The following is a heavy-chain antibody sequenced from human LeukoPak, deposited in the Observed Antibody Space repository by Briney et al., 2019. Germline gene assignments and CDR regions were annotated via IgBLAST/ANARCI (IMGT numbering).Heavy chain of an antibody. CDR3: ARDIVGAQGFFDY. CDR1: GFTFSSYA. J-gene: IGHJ4*02. D-gene: IGHD1-26*01. CDR2: IYYSGST. V-gene: IGHV4-39*07. Sequence: PGGSLRLSCAASGFTFSSYAMSWVRQAPGKGLEWIGSIYYSGSTYYNPSLKSRVTISVDTSKNQFSLKLSSVTAADTAVYYCARDIVGAQGFFDYWGQGTLVTVSS.